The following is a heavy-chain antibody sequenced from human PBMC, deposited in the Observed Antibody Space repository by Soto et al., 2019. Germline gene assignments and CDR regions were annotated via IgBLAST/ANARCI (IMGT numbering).Heavy chain of an antibody. D-gene: IGHD3-10*01. CDR3: AREPPYGSGKRLDV. Sequence: EVQLVESGGGLVQPGGSLRLSCAASGFTFSSYWIHWVRQAPGTGLVWVSRINSDGSSTSYANSVKGRFTISRDNAKNTLYLHMNSLRAEDTAVYYCAREPPYGSGKRLDVWGQGTTVTVSS. V-gene: IGHV3-74*01. CDR1: GFTFSSYW. CDR2: INSDGSST. J-gene: IGHJ6*02.